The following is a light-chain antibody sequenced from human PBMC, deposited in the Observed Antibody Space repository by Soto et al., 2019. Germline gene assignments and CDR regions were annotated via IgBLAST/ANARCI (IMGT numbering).Light chain of an antibody. V-gene: IGKV1-9*01. CDR1: QGMSTY. CDR3: QQLNGYQLA. Sequence: DIQLTQSPSFLSASVADTVTITCRASQGMSTYLAWYQQKPGKVPKLLISSASTLQSGVPPRFSGGGSGTEFTLTISTLQPDDSGIYYCQQLNGYQLAFGGGTNVEIK. CDR2: SAS. J-gene: IGKJ4*01.